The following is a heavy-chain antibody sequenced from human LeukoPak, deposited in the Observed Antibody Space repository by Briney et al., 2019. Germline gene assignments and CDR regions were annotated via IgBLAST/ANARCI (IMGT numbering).Heavy chain of an antibody. Sequence: GGSLRLSCAASGFTFSNAWMNWVRRAPGKGLEWVGRTKSKTDAGTTQSAAPVKGRFTISRDDSKNTLYLQMNSLRPEDTAVYYCTTGPLDGFDYWGQGTLVTVSS. V-gene: IGHV3-15*01. J-gene: IGHJ4*02. CDR2: TKSKTDAGTT. CDR1: GFTFSNAW. CDR3: TTGPLDGFDY. D-gene: IGHD1-1*01.